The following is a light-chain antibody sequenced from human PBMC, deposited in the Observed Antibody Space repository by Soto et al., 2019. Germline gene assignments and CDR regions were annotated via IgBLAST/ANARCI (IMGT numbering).Light chain of an antibody. J-gene: IGLJ3*02. CDR2: NTN. Sequence: QAVVTQEPSFSVSPGGTVTLTCGLSSGPVFTSSYPNWYQQTPGQAPRTLNFNTNTRSSGVPDRFSGSILGDKAALTITGAQADDDSYYYCLLYLGGGIWVFGGGTKLTVL. V-gene: IGLV8-61*01. CDR3: LLYLGGGIWV. CDR1: SGPVFTSSY.